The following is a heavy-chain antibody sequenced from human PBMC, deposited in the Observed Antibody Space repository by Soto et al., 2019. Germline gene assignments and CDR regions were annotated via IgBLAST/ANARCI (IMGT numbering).Heavy chain of an antibody. CDR3: ARDQRIAARPNYYYGMDV. CDR1: GYTFTSYG. V-gene: IGHV1-18*01. CDR2: ISAYNGNT. D-gene: IGHD6-6*01. J-gene: IGHJ6*02. Sequence: ASVKVSCKASGYTFTSYGISWVRQAPGQGLEWMRKISAYNGNTNYAQKLQGRVTMTTDTSTITAYMELRSLRSDDTAVYYCARDQRIAARPNYYYGMDVWGQGTTVTVSS.